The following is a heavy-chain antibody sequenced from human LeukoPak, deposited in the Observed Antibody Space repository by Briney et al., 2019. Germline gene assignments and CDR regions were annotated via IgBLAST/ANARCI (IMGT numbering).Heavy chain of an antibody. D-gene: IGHD4-17*01. CDR1: GFTFSDYY. CDR2: ISSSGSTI. CDR3: VRDDYGDYVPFDY. V-gene: IGHV3-11*01. Sequence: PGGSLRLSCAASGFTFSDYYMSWIRQAPGKGLEWVSYISSSGSTIYYADSVKGRFTISGDNAKNSLYLQMNSLRAEDTAVYYCVRDDYGDYVPFDYWGQGTLVTVSS. J-gene: IGHJ4*02.